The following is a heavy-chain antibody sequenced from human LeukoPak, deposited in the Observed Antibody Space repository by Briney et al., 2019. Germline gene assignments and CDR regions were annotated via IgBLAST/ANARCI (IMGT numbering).Heavy chain of an antibody. D-gene: IGHD1-26*01. Sequence: GGSLRLSCAASGFTFSSYWMSWVRQAPGKGLEWVTNIKQDGSEKYYVDSVKGRFTISRDNAKNSLYLQMNSLRAEDTAVYYCARAGSYYRSDAFDIWGQGTMVTVSS. V-gene: IGHV3-7*01. CDR1: GFTFSSYW. J-gene: IGHJ3*02. CDR3: ARAGSYYRSDAFDI. CDR2: IKQDGSEK.